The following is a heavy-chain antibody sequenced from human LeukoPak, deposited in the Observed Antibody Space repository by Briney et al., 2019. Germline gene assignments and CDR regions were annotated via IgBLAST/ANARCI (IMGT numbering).Heavy chain of an antibody. V-gene: IGHV4-39*07. D-gene: IGHD6-13*01. CDR2: VYYSGSA. CDR1: GGSVGSGSYY. J-gene: IGHJ4*02. CDR3: ASAEPRGIIWYPY. Sequence: PSETLSLTCTVSGGSVGSGSYYWSWIRQSPGQGLEWIGNVYYSGSAYYNPSLKSRVTMSVDTSKNQFSLKLSSVTAADTAVYYCASAEPRGIIWYPYWGQGTLVTVSS.